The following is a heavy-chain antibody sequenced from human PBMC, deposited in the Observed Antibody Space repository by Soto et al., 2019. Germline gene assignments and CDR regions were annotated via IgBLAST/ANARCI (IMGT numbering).Heavy chain of an antibody. Sequence: ASVKVSCKASGYTFTGYYMHWVRQAPGQGLEWMGWINPNSGGTNYAQKFQGRVTMTRDTSISTAYMELSRLRSDDTAVYYCARSTFWSGYYTGQYYYYYGMDVWGQGTTVTVSS. D-gene: IGHD3-3*01. CDR2: INPNSGGT. V-gene: IGHV1-2*02. CDR1: GYTFTGYY. J-gene: IGHJ6*02. CDR3: ARSTFWSGYYTGQYYYYYGMDV.